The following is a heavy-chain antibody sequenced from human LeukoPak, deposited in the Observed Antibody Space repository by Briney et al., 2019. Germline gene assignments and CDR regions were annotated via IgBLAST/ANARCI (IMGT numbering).Heavy chain of an antibody. V-gene: IGHV4-59*01. J-gene: IGHJ4*02. CDR2: IYYSGST. D-gene: IGHD3-22*01. Sequence: SETLSLTCTVSGGSISSYYWSWIRQPPGKGLEWIGYIYYSGSTNYNPSLKSRVTISLDTSKNQFSLKLSSVTAADSAVYYCARDDYYDSIAIFDYWGQGTLVTVSS. CDR1: GGSISSYY. CDR3: ARDDYYDSIAIFDY.